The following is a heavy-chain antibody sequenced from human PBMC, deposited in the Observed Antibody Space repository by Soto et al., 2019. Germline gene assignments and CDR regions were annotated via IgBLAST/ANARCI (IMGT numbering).Heavy chain of an antibody. CDR2: ISGSGGST. V-gene: IGHV3-23*01. Sequence: GGSLRLSCAASGFTFSSYAMSWVRQAPGKGLEWVSAISGSGGSTYYADSVKGRFTISRDNSKNTLYLQMNSLRAEDTAVYYCAKFTNYDFWSGYWSAEYFQHWGQGTLVTVSS. D-gene: IGHD3-3*01. J-gene: IGHJ1*01. CDR3: AKFTNYDFWSGYWSAEYFQH. CDR1: GFTFSSYA.